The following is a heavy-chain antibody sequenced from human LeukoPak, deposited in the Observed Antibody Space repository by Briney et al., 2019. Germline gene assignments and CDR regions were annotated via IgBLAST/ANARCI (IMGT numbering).Heavy chain of an antibody. CDR1: GFTFSSYA. CDR2: ISYDGSNK. V-gene: IGHV3-30-3*01. D-gene: IGHD5-18*01. J-gene: IGHJ4*02. Sequence: PGGSLSLSCAASGFTFSSYAMHWVRQAPGKGLEWVAVISYDGSNKYYADSVKGRFTISRDNSKNTLYLQMNSLRAEDTAVYYCARRAWRIQLWLGYFDYWGQGTLVTVSS. CDR3: ARRAWRIQLWLGYFDY.